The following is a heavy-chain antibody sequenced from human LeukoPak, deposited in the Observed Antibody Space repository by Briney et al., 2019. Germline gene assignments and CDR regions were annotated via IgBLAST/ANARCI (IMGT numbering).Heavy chain of an antibody. CDR2: ISIISGNI. CDR1: GFTFSSYS. D-gene: IGHD3-3*02. V-gene: IGHV3-21*01. J-gene: IGHJ4*02. CDR3: ARDRHFGGGNLDY. Sequence: PGGSLRLSCAASGFTFSSYSMNWVRQAPGKGLEWVSSISIISGNIYYADSVKGRFTLSRDNAKNSLYLQMNSLRAEDTAVYYCARDRHFGGGNLDYWGQGTLVTVSS.